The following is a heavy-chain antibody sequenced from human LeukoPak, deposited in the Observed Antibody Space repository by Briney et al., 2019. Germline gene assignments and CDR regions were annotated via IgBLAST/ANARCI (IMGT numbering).Heavy chain of an antibody. CDR3: AKGLSSGHYYFDY. V-gene: IGHV3-74*01. J-gene: IGHJ4*02. D-gene: IGHD3-22*01. Sequence: GGSLRLSCAASGFTFSSYWMHWVRQAPGKGLVWVSRINSDGSSTSYADSVKGRFTISRDNSKNTLYLQMNSLRAEDTAVYYCAKGLSSGHYYFDYWGQGTLVTVSS. CDR2: INSDGSST. CDR1: GFTFSSYW.